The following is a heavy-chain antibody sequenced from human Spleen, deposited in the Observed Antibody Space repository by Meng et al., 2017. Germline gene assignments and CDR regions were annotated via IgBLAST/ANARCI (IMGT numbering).Heavy chain of an antibody. CDR1: DYTLTSDG. CDR3: ARGTAMTIDY. V-gene: IGHV1-18*04. D-gene: IGHD5-18*01. J-gene: IGHJ4*02. CDR2: INIYNGIT. Sequence: ASVKVSCKVSDYTLTSDGFSWVRQAPGQGLQWMGWINIYNGITNYGRNFQGRVTLTTGTSTSTGYMELRSLTSDDTAVYYCARGTAMTIDYWGQGTLVTVSS.